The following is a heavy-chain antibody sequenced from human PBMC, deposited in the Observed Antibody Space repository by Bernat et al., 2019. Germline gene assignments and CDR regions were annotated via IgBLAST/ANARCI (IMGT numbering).Heavy chain of an antibody. J-gene: IGHJ4*02. Sequence: EVQLVESGGGLVKPGGSLRLSCAASGFTFSNAWMNWVRQAPGKGLEWVGRIKSKTDGGTTDYAAPVKGRFTISRGDSKNTLYLQMNSLKTEDTAVYYCTTGLGYCSSTSCLNLYYFDYWGQGTLVTVSS. V-gene: IGHV3-15*07. CDR1: GFTFSNAW. CDR2: IKSKTDGGTT. CDR3: TTGLGYCSSTSCLNLYYFDY. D-gene: IGHD2-2*01.